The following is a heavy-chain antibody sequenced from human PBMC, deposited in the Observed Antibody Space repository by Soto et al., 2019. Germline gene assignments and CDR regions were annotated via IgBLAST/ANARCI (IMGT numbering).Heavy chain of an antibody. D-gene: IGHD6-19*01. V-gene: IGHV3-23*01. J-gene: IGHJ4*02. Sequence: RHSCASSEDDFNSYAMLWVGPAPGELLEWVSFISSSGGTTYYEASVKGRFTISRDNSRNTVFLQMNTLGAEDTAIYYCATFMTVTGPGWGRASEYWGQGTRVTASS. CDR1: EDDFNSYA. CDR3: ATFMTVTGPGWGRASEY. CDR2: ISSSGGTT.